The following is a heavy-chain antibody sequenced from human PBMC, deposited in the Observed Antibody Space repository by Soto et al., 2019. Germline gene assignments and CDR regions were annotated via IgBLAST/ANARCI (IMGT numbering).Heavy chain of an antibody. D-gene: IGHD1-1*01. CDR1: GFSFSTYS. Sequence: EVQLVESGGGLVMPGGSLRLSCIASGFSFSTYSMNWVRQAPGKGLEWVSSIRRSGDYTYYADSLKGRFTISRDNAKNSLSLQMIRLRAEDTAVYYCARSTSLGGMDVGGQGTTVTVSS. CDR2: IRRSGDYT. CDR3: ARSTSLGGMDV. V-gene: IGHV3-21*01. J-gene: IGHJ6*02.